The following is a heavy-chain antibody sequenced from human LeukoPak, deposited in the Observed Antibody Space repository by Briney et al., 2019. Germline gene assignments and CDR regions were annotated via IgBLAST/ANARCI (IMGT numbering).Heavy chain of an antibody. CDR2: IYYSGST. Sequence: SETLSLTCTVSGGSLSSYYWSWIRQPPGKGLEWIGYIYYSGSTNYNPSLKSRVTISVDTSKNQFSLKLSSVTAADTAVYYCARVPLYDSSGYYYGRGAFDIWGQGTMVTVSS. CDR3: ARVPLYDSSGYYYGRGAFDI. J-gene: IGHJ3*02. CDR1: GGSLSSYY. V-gene: IGHV4-59*01. D-gene: IGHD3-22*01.